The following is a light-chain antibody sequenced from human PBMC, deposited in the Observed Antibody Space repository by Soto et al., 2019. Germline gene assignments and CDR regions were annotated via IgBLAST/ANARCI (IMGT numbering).Light chain of an antibody. CDR3: TSYAGSNSYV. V-gene: IGLV2-8*01. Sequence: LTQPPSASGSPGQSVTISCTGTSSDIGGYTYVSWYQHHPGKAPKLMIYEVSKRPSGVPDRFSGSKSGNTASLTVSGLQAEDEADYYCTSYAGSNSYVFGTGTKVTVL. J-gene: IGLJ1*01. CDR1: SSDIGGYTY. CDR2: EVS.